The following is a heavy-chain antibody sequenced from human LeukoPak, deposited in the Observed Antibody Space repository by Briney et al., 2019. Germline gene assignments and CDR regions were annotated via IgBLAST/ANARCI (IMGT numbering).Heavy chain of an antibody. CDR1: GDSVSSNSAA. D-gene: IGHD6-25*01. CDR2: TYYRSKYYD. CDR3: ARDRLSLAAYFDY. J-gene: IGHJ4*02. Sequence: SQTLSLTCAISGDSVSSNSAAWNWLRQSPSRGLVWLGSTYYRSKYYDDYALSVKSLIIINADTSKNQFSLQLNPVTPEDTAVYYCARDRLSLAAYFDYWGQAILVTVSS. V-gene: IGHV6-1*01.